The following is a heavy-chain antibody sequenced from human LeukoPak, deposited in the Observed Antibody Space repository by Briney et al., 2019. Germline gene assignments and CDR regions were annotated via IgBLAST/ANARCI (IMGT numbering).Heavy chain of an antibody. CDR2: ISNSGSYT. J-gene: IGHJ4*02. CDR3: ARSRGAGPGAYFDY. D-gene: IGHD6-19*01. V-gene: IGHV3-11*03. CDR1: RFTFSDEY. Sequence: GGALRLSCAASRFTFSDEYMSWIRQAPGKGLEWVSYISNSGSYTNYADSVKGRFTISRDNAKNSLYLQMNSLRAEDTAVYYCARSRGAGPGAYFDYWGQGTLITVSS.